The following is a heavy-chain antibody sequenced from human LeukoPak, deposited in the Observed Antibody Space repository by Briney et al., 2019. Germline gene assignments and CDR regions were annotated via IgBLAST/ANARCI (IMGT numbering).Heavy chain of an antibody. Sequence: SQTLSLTCSVSDGSISTHYWTWIRQPPGKGLEWIGYIYKSGSTKYNPFLKSRVSFSLDTTKNQLSLKLTSVTAADTAVYYCPRGGVGYYYMDVWGKGTTVIVSS. CDR3: PRGGVGYYYMDV. V-gene: IGHV4-59*11. D-gene: IGHD3-16*01. CDR1: DGSISTHY. J-gene: IGHJ6*03. CDR2: IYKSGST.